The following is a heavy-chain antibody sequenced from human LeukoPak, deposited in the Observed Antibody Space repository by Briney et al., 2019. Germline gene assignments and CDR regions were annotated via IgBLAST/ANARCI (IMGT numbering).Heavy chain of an antibody. CDR3: ARGHSSSWAYYFDY. CDR1: GGTFISYA. D-gene: IGHD6-13*01. J-gene: IGHJ4*02. Sequence: ASVKVSCKASGGTFISYAISWVRQAPGQGREWMGRIIPILGIANYAQKFQGRVTITADKSTSTAYMELSSLRSEDTAVYYCARGHSSSWAYYFDYWGQGTLFTVSS. CDR2: IIPILGIA. V-gene: IGHV1-69*04.